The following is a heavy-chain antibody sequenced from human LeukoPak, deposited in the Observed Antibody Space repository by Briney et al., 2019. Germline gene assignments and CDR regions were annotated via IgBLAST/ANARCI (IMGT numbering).Heavy chain of an antibody. D-gene: IGHD1-14*01. J-gene: IGHJ6*03. CDR3: ARASEDYYYYYMDV. Sequence: PSETLSLTCAVYGGSFSGYYWSWIRQPPGKGLEWIGSIYHSGSTYYNPSLKSRVTISVDTSKNQFSLKVRSVTAADTAVYYCARASEDYYYYYMDVWGKGTTVTISS. CDR1: GGSFSGYY. CDR2: IYHSGST. V-gene: IGHV4-34*01.